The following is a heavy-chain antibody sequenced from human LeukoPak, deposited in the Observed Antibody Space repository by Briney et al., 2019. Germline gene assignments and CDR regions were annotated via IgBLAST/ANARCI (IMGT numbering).Heavy chain of an antibody. CDR1: AFSPNAHN. J-gene: IGHJ4*02. V-gene: IGHV3-21*04. CDR2: ISYTGTYI. D-gene: IGHD1-26*01. Sequence: GGSLRLSCAASAFSPNAHNMNWVRQAPGKGLEWVSSISYTGTYIYYADSVKGRFTISRDNAQNSLYLQMNSLRAEDTAIYYCVRDRGTYRPIDYWGQGTLVTVSS. CDR3: VRDRGTYRPIDY.